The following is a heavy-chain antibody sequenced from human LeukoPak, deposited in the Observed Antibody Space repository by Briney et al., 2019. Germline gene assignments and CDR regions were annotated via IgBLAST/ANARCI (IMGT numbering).Heavy chain of an antibody. CDR2: IKQDGSEK. D-gene: IGHD6-19*01. CDR1: GFTFSSYW. V-gene: IGHV3-7*02. CDR3: AGAVAGTAY. Sequence: GGSLRLSCAVSGFTFSSYWMTWVRQAPGKGLEWVANIKQDGSEKYYVDSVKGRFTISRDNATNSLYLQMNSLRAEDTAVYYCAGAVAGTAYWGQGTLVTVSS. J-gene: IGHJ4*02.